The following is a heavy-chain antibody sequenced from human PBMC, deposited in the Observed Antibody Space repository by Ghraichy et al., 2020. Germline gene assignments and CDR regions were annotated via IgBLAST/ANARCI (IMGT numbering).Heavy chain of an antibody. CDR2: MNPNSGNT. CDR1: GYPFSSSD. D-gene: IGHD5-18*01. CDR3: ARGGIQLWLWDYYYYMDV. Sequence: ASVKVSCKAAGYPFSSSDINWVRQAPVQRLEWMGWMNPNSGNTGYAQKFQGRVTMTRNTSISTAYMELSSLRSEDTAVYYCARGGIQLWLWDYYYYMDVWGKGTTVTGAS. J-gene: IGHJ6*03. V-gene: IGHV1-8*02.